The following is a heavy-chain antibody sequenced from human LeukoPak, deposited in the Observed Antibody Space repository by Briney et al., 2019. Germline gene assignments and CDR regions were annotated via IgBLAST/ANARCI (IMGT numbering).Heavy chain of an antibody. Sequence: ASVKVSCKASGYTFTSYDINWVRQATGQGREWMGWMNPNSGNTGYAQKFQGRVTMTRNTSINTAYMELSRLRSEDTAVYYCARQPPTQGIDYWGQGILVTVSS. CDR2: MNPNSGNT. CDR3: ARQPPTQGIDY. D-gene: IGHD2-15*01. V-gene: IGHV1-8*01. CDR1: GYTFTSYD. J-gene: IGHJ4*02.